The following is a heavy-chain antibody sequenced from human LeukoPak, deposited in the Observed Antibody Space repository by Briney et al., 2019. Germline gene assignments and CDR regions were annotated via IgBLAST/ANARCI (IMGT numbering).Heavy chain of an antibody. CDR2: IYYSGST. J-gene: IGHJ4*02. CDR1: GGSISSGDYY. Sequence: SQTLSLTCTVSGGSISSGDYYWSWIRQPPGKGLEWIGYIYYSGSTYYNPSLKSRVTISVDTSKNQFSLKLSSVTAADTAVYYCAGYGSGSYYKAFDFWGQGILVTASS. V-gene: IGHV4-30-4*01. CDR3: AGYGSGSYYKAFDF. D-gene: IGHD3-10*01.